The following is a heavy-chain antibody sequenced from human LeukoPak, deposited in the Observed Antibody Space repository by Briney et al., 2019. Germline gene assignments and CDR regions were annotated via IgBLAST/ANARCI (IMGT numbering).Heavy chain of an antibody. D-gene: IGHD1-26*01. CDR2: ISYDGSNK. J-gene: IGHJ4*02. CDR3: ARDSKGEPGVADY. Sequence: PGGSLRLSCAASGFTFSSYGMHWVRQAPGKGLEWVAVISYDGSNKYYADSVKGRFTISRDNSKNTLYLQMNSLRAEDTAVYYCARDSKGEPGVADYWGQGTLVTVSS. CDR1: GFTFSSYG. V-gene: IGHV3-30*03.